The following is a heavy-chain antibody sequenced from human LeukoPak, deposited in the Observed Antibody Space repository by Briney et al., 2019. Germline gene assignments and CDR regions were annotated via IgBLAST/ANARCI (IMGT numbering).Heavy chain of an antibody. J-gene: IGHJ4*02. D-gene: IGHD3-9*01. CDR2: ISAYNGNT. Sequence: ASVKVSCKASGYTFINNWMHWVRQAPGQGLEWMGWISAYNGNTNYAQKLQGRVTMTTDTSTSTAYMELRSLRSDDTAVYYCARNFDWLHYFDYWGQGTLVTVSS. CDR1: GYTFINNW. V-gene: IGHV1-18*04. CDR3: ARNFDWLHYFDY.